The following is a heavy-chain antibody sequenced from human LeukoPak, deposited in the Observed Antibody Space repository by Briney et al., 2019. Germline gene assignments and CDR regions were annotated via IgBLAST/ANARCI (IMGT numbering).Heavy chain of an antibody. V-gene: IGHV3-23*01. J-gene: IGHJ4*02. D-gene: IGHD6-13*01. Sequence: GGSLRLSCAASGFTFSTYSMIWVRQAPGKGLEWVPVIGGSGSYTYSADSVKGRFTISRDNSKDPLYLQMNSLRAEDTAVYYCARDWYDYWGQGTLVTVSS. CDR2: IGGSGSYT. CDR1: GFTFSTYS. CDR3: ARDWYDY.